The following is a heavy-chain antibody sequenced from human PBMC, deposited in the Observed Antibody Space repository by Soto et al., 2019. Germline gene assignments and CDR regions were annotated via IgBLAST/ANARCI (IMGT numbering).Heavy chain of an antibody. J-gene: IGHJ5*02. V-gene: IGHV3-53*01. Sequence: GSLRLSCAIFGFSVSSNYLSWVRQAPGKGLEWVSVHYSGGSTYYADSVQGRFTISRDKSNNTLYLQMRRVRAEDTAVYFCARHRHPRGTVGATSPLDPWGQGTQVTVSS. CDR2: HYSGGST. CDR1: GFSVSSNY. CDR3: ARHRHPRGTVGATSPLDP. D-gene: IGHD1-26*01.